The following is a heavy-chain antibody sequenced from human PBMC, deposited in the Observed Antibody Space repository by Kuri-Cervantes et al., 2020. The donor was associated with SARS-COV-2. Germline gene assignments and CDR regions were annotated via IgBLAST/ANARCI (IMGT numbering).Heavy chain of an antibody. V-gene: IGHV3-30*02. CDR2: IRHDGSNK. D-gene: IGHD4-11*01. CDR1: GFTFSSYG. CDR3: AKDYRVTTLYDAFDI. J-gene: IGHJ3*02. Sequence: GGSLRLSCAASGFTFSSYGMHWVRQAPGKGLEWVAFIRHDGSNKYYADSVKGRFTISRDNSQNTLYLQMNSLRAEDTAVYYCAKDYRVTTLYDAFDIWGQGTMVTVSS.